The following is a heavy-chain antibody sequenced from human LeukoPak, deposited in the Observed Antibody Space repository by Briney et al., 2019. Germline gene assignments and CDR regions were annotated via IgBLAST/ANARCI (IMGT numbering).Heavy chain of an antibody. D-gene: IGHD2/OR15-2a*01. V-gene: IGHV4-34*01. CDR2: INHSGST. J-gene: IGHJ4*02. CDR1: GGSFSGYY. Sequence: PSETLSLTCAVYGGSFSGYYWSWIRQPPGKGLEWIGEINHSGSTNYNPSLKSRVTISVDTSKNQFSLKLSSVTAADTAVYYCARSSNRAGVLFDYWGQGTLVTVSS. CDR3: ARSSNRAGVLFDY.